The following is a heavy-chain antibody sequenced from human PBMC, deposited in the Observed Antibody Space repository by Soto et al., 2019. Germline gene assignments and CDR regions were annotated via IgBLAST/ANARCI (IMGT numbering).Heavy chain of an antibody. J-gene: IGHJ3*02. Sequence: EVQLVESGGGLVQPGRSLRLSCAASGFTFDDYAMHWVRQAPGKGLEWVSGISWNSGSIGYADSVKGRFTISRDNAKNSLYLQMNSLRAEDTALYYCAKGGAVVVAATAAFDIWGQGTMVTVSS. V-gene: IGHV3-9*01. CDR2: ISWNSGSI. CDR1: GFTFDDYA. CDR3: AKGGAVVVAATAAFDI. D-gene: IGHD2-15*01.